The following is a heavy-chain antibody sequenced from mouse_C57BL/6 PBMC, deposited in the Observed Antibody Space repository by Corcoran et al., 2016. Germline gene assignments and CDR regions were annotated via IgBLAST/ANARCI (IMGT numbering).Heavy chain of an antibody. CDR3: ARGEQFITTVVGYFDY. D-gene: IGHD1-1*01. CDR2: IFPGSGST. Sequence: QVQLQQSGPELVKPGASVKISCKASGYTFTDYYINWVKQRPGQGLEWIGWIFPGSGSTYYNEKFKGKATLTVDKSSSTAYMLLSSLTSEDSAVYFCARGEQFITTVVGYFDYWGQGTTLTVSS. CDR1: GYTFTDYY. V-gene: IGHV1-75*01. J-gene: IGHJ2*01.